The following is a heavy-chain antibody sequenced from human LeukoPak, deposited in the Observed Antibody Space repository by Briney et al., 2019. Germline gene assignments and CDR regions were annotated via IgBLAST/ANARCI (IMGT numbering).Heavy chain of an antibody. CDR3: AKVTFISRTLDY. CDR1: GFTVSSNY. D-gene: IGHD3-16*01. V-gene: IGHV3-53*01. Sequence: GGSLRLSCATSGFTVSSNYMSWVRQAPGKGLEWVSVIYSGGSTYYADSVKGRFTISRDNSKNTLYLQMNSLRAEDTAVYYCAKVTFISRTLDYWGQGTLVTVSS. CDR2: IYSGGST. J-gene: IGHJ4*02.